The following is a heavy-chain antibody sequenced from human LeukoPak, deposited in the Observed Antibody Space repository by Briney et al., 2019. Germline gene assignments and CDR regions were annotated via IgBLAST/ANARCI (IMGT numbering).Heavy chain of an antibody. V-gene: IGHV3-53*01. J-gene: IGHJ4*02. Sequence: GGSLRLSCTVSGFTVSSNSMSWVRQAPGKGLEWVSFIYSGTIHYSDSVKGRFTISRDNSKNTLYLQMNSLRAEDTAVYYCARGDYDYVWGILNWGQGTLVTVSS. CDR2: IYSGTI. D-gene: IGHD3-16*01. CDR3: ARGDYDYVWGILN. CDR1: GFTVSSNS.